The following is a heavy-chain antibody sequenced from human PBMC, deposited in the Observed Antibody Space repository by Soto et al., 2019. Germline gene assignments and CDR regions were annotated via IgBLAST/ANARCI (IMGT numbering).Heavy chain of an antibody. D-gene: IGHD3-22*01. CDR2: INHSGST. V-gene: IGHV4-34*01. CDR3: ERGSDSSGWHDY. Sequence: QVQLQQWGAGLLKPSETLSLTCAVYGWSFSGYYWSWIRQPPGKGLEWIGEINHSGSTNYNPSLKSRVTISVDTSKNRFSLKLSSVTAADTAVYYCERGSDSSGWHDYWGQGTLVTVSS. CDR1: GWSFSGYY. J-gene: IGHJ4*02.